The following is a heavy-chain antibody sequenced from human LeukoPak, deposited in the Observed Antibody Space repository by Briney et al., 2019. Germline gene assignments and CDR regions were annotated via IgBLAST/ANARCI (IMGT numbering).Heavy chain of an antibody. Sequence: PGGSLRLSCAGSGFPFKNYAMSWVRQAPGEGLEWVSGVSRSTFTTYYADSVKDRFTISRDNSKNTLYLDMYSLRAEDTGVYYCAKDRRFGDLSPAYYFDYWGQGTLVTVSS. CDR1: GFPFKNYA. J-gene: IGHJ4*02. D-gene: IGHD3-10*01. CDR2: VSRSTFTT. V-gene: IGHV3-23*01. CDR3: AKDRRFGDLSPAYYFDY.